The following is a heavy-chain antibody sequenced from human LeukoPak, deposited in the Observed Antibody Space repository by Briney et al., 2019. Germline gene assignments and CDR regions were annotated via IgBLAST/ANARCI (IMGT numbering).Heavy chain of an antibody. J-gene: IGHJ4*02. CDR3: ARGRTGSTDFDY. D-gene: IGHD3/OR15-3a*01. V-gene: IGHV1-69*13. CDR1: GGTFSSYA. Sequence: SVKVSCKASGGTFSSYAISWVRQAPGQGLEWMGGIIPIFGTANYAQKFQGRVTITADESTSTAYMELSSLRSEDMAVYYCARGRTGSTDFDYWGQGTLVTVSS. CDR2: IIPIFGTA.